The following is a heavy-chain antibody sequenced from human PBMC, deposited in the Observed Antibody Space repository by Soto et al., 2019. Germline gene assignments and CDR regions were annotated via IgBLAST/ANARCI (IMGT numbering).Heavy chain of an antibody. D-gene: IGHD2-8*01. CDR2: ISSDGTTT. CDR3: AIQDCTNDVCLEAAVTVGGALES. V-gene: IGHV3-74*01. Sequence: EVQLVQSGGGLAQPGKSLRLSCAASGFTFRKFWMHWVRQVPGKGPVWVSYISSDGTTTDYADSVKGRFTISRDNAKETLYLQMDSLRAEDTAGYYCAIQDCTNDVCLEAAVTVGGALESWGQGTLVTVSS. J-gene: IGHJ1*01. CDR1: GFTFRKFW.